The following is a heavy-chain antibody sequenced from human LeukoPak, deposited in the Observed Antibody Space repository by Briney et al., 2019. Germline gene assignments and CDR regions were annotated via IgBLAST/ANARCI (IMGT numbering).Heavy chain of an antibody. CDR3: ARGSDYDFWSGYYTGMDGYFDY. V-gene: IGHV1-46*01. CDR2: INPSGGST. D-gene: IGHD3-3*01. J-gene: IGHJ4*02. Sequence: ASVKVSCTASGYTFTSYYMHWVRQAPGQGLEWMGIINPSGGSTSYAQKFQGRVTMTRDMSTSTVYMELSSLRFEDTAVYYCARGSDYDFWSGYYTGMDGYFDYWGQGTLVTVSS. CDR1: GYTFTSYY.